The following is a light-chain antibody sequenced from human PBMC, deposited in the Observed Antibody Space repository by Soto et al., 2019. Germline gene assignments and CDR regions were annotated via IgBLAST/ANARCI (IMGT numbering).Light chain of an antibody. CDR3: SSYAGSNNFGV. V-gene: IGLV1-51*01. CDR1: SSNIGNNY. J-gene: IGLJ1*01. Sequence: QSVLTQPPSVSAAPGQKVTISCSGSSSNIGNNYVSWYQQLPGTAPKLLIYDNNKRPSGIPDRFSGSKSGNTASLTVSGLQAEDEADYYCSSYAGSNNFGVFGTGTKVTVL. CDR2: DNN.